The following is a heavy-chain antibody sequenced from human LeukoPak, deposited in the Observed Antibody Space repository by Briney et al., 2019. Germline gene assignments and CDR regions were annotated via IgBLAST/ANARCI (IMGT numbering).Heavy chain of an antibody. V-gene: IGHV4-59*01. Sequence: SETLSLTCTVSSGSISSYYWSWIRQPPGKGLEWIGYIYYSGSTNYNPSLKSQVTISVDTSKNQFSLKLSSVTAADTAVYYCARGKTYYDISKDAFDIWGQGTMVTVSS. CDR3: ARGKTYYDISKDAFDI. J-gene: IGHJ3*02. D-gene: IGHD3-22*01. CDR1: SGSISSYY. CDR2: IYYSGST.